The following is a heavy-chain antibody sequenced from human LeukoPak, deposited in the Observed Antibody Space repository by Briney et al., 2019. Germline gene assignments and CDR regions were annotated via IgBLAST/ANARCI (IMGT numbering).Heavy chain of an antibody. CDR1: GFTFSSYD. J-gene: IGHJ3*02. CDR3: ATALNVLRKFGGGDDAFDI. D-gene: IGHD3-10*01. V-gene: IGHV3-13*01. Sequence: PGGSLRLSCAASGFTFSSYDMHWVRHATGKGLEWVSAIGTAGDTYYPGSVKGRFTICRENAKNSLCLQMNSLRGGDRDVYKWATALNVLRKFGGGDDAFDIWGQGTMVTVSS. CDR2: IGTAGDT.